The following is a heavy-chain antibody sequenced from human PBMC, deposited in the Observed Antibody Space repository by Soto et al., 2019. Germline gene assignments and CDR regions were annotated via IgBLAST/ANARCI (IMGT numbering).Heavy chain of an antibody. CDR3: AKDWDLLRAFDL. V-gene: IGHV3-23*01. J-gene: IGHJ3*01. CDR1: GFTFSSYA. Sequence: GGSLRLSCAASGFTFSSYAMSWVRQAPGKGLEWVSGISASGGRTYYADSVKGRFTISRDNSKNTMYLQMNSLRVEDTAVYKCAKDWDLLRAFDLWGQGTMVTVSS. CDR2: ISASGGRT. D-gene: IGHD1-26*01.